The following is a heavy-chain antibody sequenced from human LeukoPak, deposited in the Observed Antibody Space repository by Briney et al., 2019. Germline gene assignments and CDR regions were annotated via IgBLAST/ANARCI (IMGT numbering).Heavy chain of an antibody. J-gene: IGHJ5*02. V-gene: IGHV1-69-2*01. CDR2: VDPEDGET. D-gene: IGHD6-13*01. CDR1: GYTFTDYY. Sequence: GASVKVSCKASGYTFTDYYMHWVQQAPGKGLEWMGRVDPEDGETIYAQKFQGRVTMTEDTSTDTAYMELSSLRSEDTAVYYCATEAGEAAAENWFDPWGQGTLVTVSS. CDR3: ATEAGEAAAENWFDP.